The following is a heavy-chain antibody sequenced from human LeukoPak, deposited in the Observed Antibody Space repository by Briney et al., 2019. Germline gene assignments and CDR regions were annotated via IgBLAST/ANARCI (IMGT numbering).Heavy chain of an antibody. CDR3: ARRGMVRGAHFDY. Sequence: GASVKVSCKASGYTFTGYYMHWVRQAPGQGLEWMGWINPNSGGTNYAQKFQGRVTMTRDTSISTAYMELSRLRSDDTAVYYCARRGMVRGAHFDYWGQGTLVTVSS. J-gene: IGHJ4*02. D-gene: IGHD3-10*01. CDR2: INPNSGGT. CDR1: GYTFTGYY. V-gene: IGHV1-2*02.